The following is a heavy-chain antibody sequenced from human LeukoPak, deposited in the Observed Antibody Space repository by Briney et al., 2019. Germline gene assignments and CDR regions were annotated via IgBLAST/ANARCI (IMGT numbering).Heavy chain of an antibody. Sequence: GGSLRLSCAASGFTFSSYAMHWVRQAPGKGLEWVAVISYDGSNKYYADSVKGRYTISRDNSKNTLYLQMNSLRAEDTAVYYCARRSGLDYWGQGTLVTVSS. CDR3: ARRSGLDY. D-gene: IGHD6-19*01. J-gene: IGHJ4*02. CDR1: GFTFSSYA. CDR2: ISYDGSNK. V-gene: IGHV3-30-3*01.